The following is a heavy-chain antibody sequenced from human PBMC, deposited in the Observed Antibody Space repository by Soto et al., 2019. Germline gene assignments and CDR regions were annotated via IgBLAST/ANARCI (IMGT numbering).Heavy chain of an antibody. CDR2: IYYSGST. D-gene: IGHD3-10*01. CDR1: GGSISSYY. V-gene: IGHV4-59*01. CDR3: ARGVPRITMVRGVIPPHFDY. J-gene: IGHJ4*02. Sequence: PSETLSLTCTVSGGSISSYYWSWIRQPPGKGLEWIGYIYYSGSTNYNPSLKSQVTISVDTSKNQFSLKLSSVTAADTAVYYCARGVPRITMVRGVIPPHFDYWGQGTLVTVSS.